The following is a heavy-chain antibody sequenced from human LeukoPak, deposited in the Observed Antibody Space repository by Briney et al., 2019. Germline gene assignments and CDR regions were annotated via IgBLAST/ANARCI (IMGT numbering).Heavy chain of an antibody. Sequence: SETLSLTCAVYGGSFSGYYWSWIRQPPGKGREWIGEINHSESTNYNPSLKSRVTISVDTSKNQFSLKLSSVTAADTAVYYCARDLGKFYSSGWNSVPYYFDYWGQGTLVTVSS. V-gene: IGHV4-34*01. D-gene: IGHD6-19*01. CDR1: GGSFSGYY. J-gene: IGHJ4*02. CDR3: ARDLGKFYSSGWNSVPYYFDY. CDR2: INHSEST.